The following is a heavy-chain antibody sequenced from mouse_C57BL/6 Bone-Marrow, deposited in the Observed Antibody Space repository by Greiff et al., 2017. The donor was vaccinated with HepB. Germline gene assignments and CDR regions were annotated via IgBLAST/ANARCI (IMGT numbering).Heavy chain of an antibody. Sequence: VQLQQSGAELVRPGASVTLSCKASGYTFTDYEMHWVKQPPVHGLEWIGAIDPETGGTAYNQKFKGKAILTADKSSSTAYMELRSLTSEDSAVYYCTDDRLAWFAYWGQGTLVTVSA. J-gene: IGHJ3*01. CDR1: GYTFTDYE. CDR3: TDDRLAWFAY. CDR2: IDPETGGT. V-gene: IGHV1-15*01. D-gene: IGHD2-3*01.